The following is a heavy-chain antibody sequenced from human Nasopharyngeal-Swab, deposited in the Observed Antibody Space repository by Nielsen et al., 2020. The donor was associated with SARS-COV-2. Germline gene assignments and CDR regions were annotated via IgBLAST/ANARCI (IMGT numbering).Heavy chain of an antibody. V-gene: IGHV3-43D*04. CDR2: ISWDGGST. D-gene: IGHD3-10*01. CDR3: AKGLAGGSGAFDI. J-gene: IGHJ3*02. CDR1: GFIFDDYA. Sequence: GGSLRLSCAASGFIFDDYAMHWVRQAPGKGLEWVSLISWDGGSTYYVDSVKGRFTISGDNSRNSLYLQMNSLRAEDTALYYCAKGLAGGSGAFDIWGQGTMVTVSS.